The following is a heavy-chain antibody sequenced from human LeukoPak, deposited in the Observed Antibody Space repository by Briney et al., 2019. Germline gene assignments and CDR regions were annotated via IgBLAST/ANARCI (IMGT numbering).Heavy chain of an antibody. CDR1: GCTFSSYA. J-gene: IGHJ4*02. CDR2: ISDTGATT. D-gene: IGHD2-8*01. V-gene: IGHV3-23*01. CDR3: AKDTSIGRYCTNGVCSPFDY. Sequence: HPGGSLRLSCAGSGCTFSSYAMSWVRQAPGKGLGWVSAISDTGATTYDADSVKGRFTISRDNSRSTLYLQMNSLRAEDTALYYCAKDTSIGRYCTNGVCSPFDYWGQGTLVTVSS.